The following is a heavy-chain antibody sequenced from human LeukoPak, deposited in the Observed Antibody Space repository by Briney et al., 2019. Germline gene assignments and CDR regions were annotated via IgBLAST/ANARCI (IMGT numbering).Heavy chain of an antibody. CDR1: GGSISSYSYY. D-gene: IGHD3-22*01. V-gene: IGHV4-39*01. CDR2: IYYSGST. J-gene: IGHJ4*02. CDR3: ARHAIDGSGYYFDYFDY. Sequence: SETLSLTCTVSGGSISSYSYYWGWIRQPPGKGLEWIGGIYYSGSTYYNPSLKSRVTISVDTSKNQFSLKLTSVTAADTAVYYCARHAIDGSGYYFDYFDYWGQGTLVTVSS.